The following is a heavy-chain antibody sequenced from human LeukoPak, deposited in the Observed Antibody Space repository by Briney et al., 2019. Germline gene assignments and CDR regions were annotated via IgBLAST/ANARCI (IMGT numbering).Heavy chain of an antibody. CDR3: AKWDSSGYFDY. CDR2: ISSSSSTI. D-gene: IGHD3-22*01. V-gene: IGHV3-48*01. CDR1: GFTFSSYS. Sequence: GGSLRLSCAASGFTFSSYSMNWVRQAPGKGLEWVSYISSSSSTIYYADSVKGRFTISRDNAKNSLYLQMNSLRAEDTAVYYCAKWDSSGYFDYWGQGTLVTVSS. J-gene: IGHJ4*02.